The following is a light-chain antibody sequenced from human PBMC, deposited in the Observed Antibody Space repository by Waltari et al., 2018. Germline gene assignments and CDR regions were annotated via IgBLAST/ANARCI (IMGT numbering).Light chain of an antibody. V-gene: IGKV1-27*01. CDR3: QNYGSDPVYT. Sequence: DIQLTQSQSSLSASLGARVTISCRATQAIGNSLVWYQQRPGEVPGLLIFAASTLQSGVSSRFSGSGSGTDFTLTISSLQPEDVGTYFCQNYGSDPVYTFGQGTRL. CDR1: QAIGNS. CDR2: AAS. J-gene: IGKJ2*01.